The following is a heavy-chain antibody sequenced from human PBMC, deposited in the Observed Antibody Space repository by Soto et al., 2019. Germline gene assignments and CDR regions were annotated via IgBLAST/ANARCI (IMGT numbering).Heavy chain of an antibody. V-gene: IGHV3-30-3*01. J-gene: IGHJ5*02. CDR2: ISYNGTNK. CDR3: ARTALRRPIPASGDFDP. CDR1: KFTFSSYS. D-gene: IGHD2-2*02. Sequence: QVQLVESGGGMVQPGRSLRLSCAASKFTFSSYSMHWVRQAPGKGLEWVAVISYNGTNKFYADSVKGRFTISRDNSKSIPYLQMNSLRAEDTAVYYCARTALRRPIPASGDFDPWGQGTLVIVSS.